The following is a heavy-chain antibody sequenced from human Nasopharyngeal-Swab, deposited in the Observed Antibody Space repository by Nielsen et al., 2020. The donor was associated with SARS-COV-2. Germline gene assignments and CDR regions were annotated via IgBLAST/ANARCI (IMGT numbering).Heavy chain of an antibody. CDR3: ARGGSSWYIDYYGMDV. V-gene: IGHV4-39*07. Sequence: ESLKISCTVSGGSISSSSYYWGRIRQPPGKGLEWIGSIYYSGSTYYNPSLKSRVTISVDTSKNQFSLKLSSVTAADTAVYYCARGGSSWYIDYYGMDVWGQGTTVTVSS. D-gene: IGHD6-13*01. J-gene: IGHJ6*02. CDR2: IYYSGST. CDR1: GGSISSSSYY.